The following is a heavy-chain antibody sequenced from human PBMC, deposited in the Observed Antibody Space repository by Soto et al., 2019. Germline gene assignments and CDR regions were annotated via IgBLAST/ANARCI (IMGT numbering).Heavy chain of an antibody. CDR1: GLTFSSYD. Sequence: GGSLRLSCAASGLTFSSYDMHWVRQATGKGLEWVSAIGTAGDTYYPGSVKGRFTISRENAKNSLYLQMNSLRAEDTAVYYCARIAAADYYYYYGMDVWGQGTTVTVSS. CDR2: IGTAGDT. D-gene: IGHD6-13*01. CDR3: ARIAAADYYYYYGMDV. V-gene: IGHV3-13*01. J-gene: IGHJ6*02.